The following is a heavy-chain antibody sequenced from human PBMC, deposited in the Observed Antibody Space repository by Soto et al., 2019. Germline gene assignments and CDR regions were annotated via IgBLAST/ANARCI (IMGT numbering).Heavy chain of an antibody. J-gene: IGHJ4*02. V-gene: IGHV3-30*18. D-gene: IGHD2-15*01. CDR2: ISYDGSNK. Sequence: QVQLVESGGGVVQPGRSLRLSCAASGFTFSSYGMHWVRQAPGKGLEWVAVISYDGSNKYYADSVKGRFTISRDNSKNTLYLQMNSLRAEDTAVYYCAKDGYCSGGSCYSHGYYFDYWGQGTLVTVSS. CDR3: AKDGYCSGGSCYSHGYYFDY. CDR1: GFTFSSYG.